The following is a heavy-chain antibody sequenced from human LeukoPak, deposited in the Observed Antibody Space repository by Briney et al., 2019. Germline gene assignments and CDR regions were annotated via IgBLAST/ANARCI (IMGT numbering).Heavy chain of an antibody. Sequence: ASVKVSCEASGGTFSSYAISWVRQAPGQGLEWMGGIIPIFGTANYAQKFQGRVTITADESTSTAYMELSSLRSEDTAVYYCARGSVESYDSSGYYGYWGQGTLVTVSS. J-gene: IGHJ4*02. CDR2: IIPIFGTA. V-gene: IGHV1-69*13. D-gene: IGHD3-22*01. CDR1: GGTFSSYA. CDR3: ARGSVESYDSSGYYGY.